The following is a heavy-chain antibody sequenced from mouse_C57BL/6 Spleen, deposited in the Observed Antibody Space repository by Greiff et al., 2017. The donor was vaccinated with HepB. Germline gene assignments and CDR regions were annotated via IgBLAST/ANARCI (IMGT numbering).Heavy chain of an antibody. D-gene: IGHD1-1*01. CDR1: GYTFTSYW. CDR3: ARRSITTVVAPDFDV. Sequence: QVQLQQSGAELVKPGASVKMSCKASGYTFTSYWITWVKQRPGQGLEWIGDIYPGSGSTNYNEKFKSKATLTVDTSSSTAYMQLSSLTSEDSAVYYCARRSITTVVAPDFDVWGTGTTVTVSS. J-gene: IGHJ1*03. V-gene: IGHV1-55*01. CDR2: IYPGSGST.